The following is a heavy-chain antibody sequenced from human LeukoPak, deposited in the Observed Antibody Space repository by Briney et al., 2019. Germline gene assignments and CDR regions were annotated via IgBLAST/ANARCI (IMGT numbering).Heavy chain of an antibody. J-gene: IGHJ6*02. Sequence: GGSLRLSCAASGFTFSSYSMNWVRQAPGKGLEWVSSISSSSSCIYYAASVKGRFTISRDTAKNSLYLQMNSLRAEDTAVYYCARDSSPTYYDFWSGYYTGMSYYYYGMDVWGQGTTVTVPS. CDR2: ISSSSSCI. D-gene: IGHD3-3*01. V-gene: IGHV3-21*01. CDR1: GFTFSSYS. CDR3: ARDSSPTYYDFWSGYYTGMSYYYYGMDV.